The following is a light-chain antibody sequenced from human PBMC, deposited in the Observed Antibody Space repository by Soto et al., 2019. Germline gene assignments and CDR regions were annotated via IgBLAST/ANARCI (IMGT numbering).Light chain of an antibody. V-gene: IGKV3-11*01. Sequence: EIVLTQSPATLSLSPGERATLSCRASQSVSSYLAWYQQKPGQAPRLLIYDASNRATGIPARFSGSGSGTVFTLSISSLEPEDFAVYYCHQRSNWPPTFGPGTKVDI. J-gene: IGKJ3*01. CDR1: QSVSSY. CDR3: HQRSNWPPT. CDR2: DAS.